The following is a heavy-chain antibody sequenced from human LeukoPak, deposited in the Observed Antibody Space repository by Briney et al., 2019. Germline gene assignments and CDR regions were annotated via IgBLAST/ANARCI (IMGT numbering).Heavy chain of an antibody. Sequence: GGTLRLSCAASGFTFSGYGMSWVRQAPGKGLEWVSVISGSGGSTYYADSVKGRCTISRDNLKNVLYLQMNSLRNEDTAVYFCAKDLSGGYHSYYFDFWGQGTPITVSS. CDR1: GFTFSGYG. V-gene: IGHV3-23*01. D-gene: IGHD5-18*01. CDR3: AKDLSGGYHSYYFDF. J-gene: IGHJ4*02. CDR2: ISGSGGST.